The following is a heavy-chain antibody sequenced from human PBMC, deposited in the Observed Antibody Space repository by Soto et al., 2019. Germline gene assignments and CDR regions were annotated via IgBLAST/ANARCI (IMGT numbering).Heavy chain of an antibody. CDR1: GGSISRSGYF. Sequence: SETLSLTCTVSGGSISRSGYFWSWIRQHPGKGLEWIGYIYDSGSTYYNPSLKSRVSLSVDTSKNQFSLNLTSVTAADTAMYYCARSSRSYFDYWGQGTLGTVS. CDR3: ARSSRSYFDY. J-gene: IGHJ4*02. CDR2: IYDSGST. V-gene: IGHV4-31*03.